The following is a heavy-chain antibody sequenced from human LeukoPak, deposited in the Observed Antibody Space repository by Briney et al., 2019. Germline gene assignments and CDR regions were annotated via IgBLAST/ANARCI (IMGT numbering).Heavy chain of an antibody. CDR3: TSSQAAAGPFDY. J-gene: IGHJ4*02. D-gene: IGHD6-13*01. CDR1: GFTFSGSA. CDR2: IRSKANSYAT. Sequence: GGSLRLSSAASGFTFSGSAMHWVRQASGKGLEWVGRIRSKANSYATAYAASVKGRFTISRDDSKNTAYLQMNSLKTEDTAVYYCTSSQAAAGPFDYWGQGTLVTVSS. V-gene: IGHV3-73*01.